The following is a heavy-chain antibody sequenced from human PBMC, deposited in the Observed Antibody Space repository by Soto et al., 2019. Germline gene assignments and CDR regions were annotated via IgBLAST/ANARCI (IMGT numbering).Heavy chain of an antibody. Sequence: WWSLRLSCAASVFTFSNFAMSWCRQAPGKGLEWVSATSGSGVSTFYADSVKGRFTISRDNSKNTVSLQMSSLRAEDTAIYYCAKGYSFGFEFWGQGILVTVSS. CDR2: TSGSGVST. D-gene: IGHD4-4*01. V-gene: IGHV3-23*01. J-gene: IGHJ4*02. CDR3: AKGYSFGFEF. CDR1: VFTFSNFA.